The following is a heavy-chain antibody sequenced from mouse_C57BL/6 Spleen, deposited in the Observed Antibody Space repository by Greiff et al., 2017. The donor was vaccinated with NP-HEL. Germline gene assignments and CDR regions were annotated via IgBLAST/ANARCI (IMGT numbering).Heavy chain of an antibody. Sequence: VKLQQSGPELVKPGASVKISCKASGYAFSSSWMNWVKQRPGKGLEWIGRIYPGDGDTNYNGKFKGKATLTADKSSSTAYMQLSSLTSEDSAVYFCARENYYGSPHWYFDVWGTGTTVTVSS. CDR1: GYAFSSSW. V-gene: IGHV1-82*01. J-gene: IGHJ1*03. CDR2: IYPGDGDT. D-gene: IGHD1-1*01. CDR3: ARENYYGSPHWYFDV.